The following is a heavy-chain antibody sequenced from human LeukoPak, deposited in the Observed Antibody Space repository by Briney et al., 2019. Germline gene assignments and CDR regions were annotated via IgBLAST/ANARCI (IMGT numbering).Heavy chain of an antibody. J-gene: IGHJ4*02. V-gene: IGHV3-23*01. CDR1: GFTFSSYA. CDR2: ISGSESST. D-gene: IGHD5-18*01. Sequence: GGSLRLSCAASGFTFSSYAMSWVRQAPGKGLEWVSAISGSESSTYYADSVRGRFTISRDNSKNTLYLQMNSLRSEGTAVYYCAKVPTSFYTASWGFDNWGQGTLVTVSS. CDR3: AKVPTSFYTASWGFDN.